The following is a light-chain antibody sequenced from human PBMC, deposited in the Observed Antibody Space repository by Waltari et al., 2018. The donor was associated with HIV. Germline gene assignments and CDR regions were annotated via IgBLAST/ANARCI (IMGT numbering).Light chain of an antibody. CDR3: ASYTANDTVL. CDR2: NVD. Sequence: SGLTQPASLSGFPGQSITISCTGADRDFDFYNFISWDQQPPGKFPKHILFNVDRRCYGMSDRFSGSKSGNTACLTISGLHTEDEAIYYCASYTANDTVLFAGGTTVTVL. J-gene: IGLJ2*01. CDR1: DRDFDFYNF. V-gene: IGLV2-14*03.